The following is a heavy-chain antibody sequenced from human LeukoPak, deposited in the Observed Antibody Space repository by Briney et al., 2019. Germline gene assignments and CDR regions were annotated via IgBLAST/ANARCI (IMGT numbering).Heavy chain of an antibody. CDR3: ARGVVRGPIDY. V-gene: IGHV4-38-2*02. J-gene: IGHJ4*02. Sequence: PSETLSLTCTVSGDSIGSGNYWGWIRQPPGKGLEWIGSIFHTGSTYYNPSLKSRVTISVDTSKNQFSLKLSSVTAADTAVYYCARGVVRGPIDYWGQGTLVTVSS. CDR2: IFHTGST. D-gene: IGHD3-10*01. CDR1: GDSIGSGNY.